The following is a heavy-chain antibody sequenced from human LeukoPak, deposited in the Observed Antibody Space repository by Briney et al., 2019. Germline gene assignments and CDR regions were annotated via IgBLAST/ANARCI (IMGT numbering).Heavy chain of an antibody. Sequence: GGSLRLSCAASGFTFSSYSMNWVGQAPGKGLEWVSSISSSSSYIDYADSVKGRFTISRDNAKNSLYLQMNGLRAEDTAVYYCARERGLSAAGSAYMDVWGKGTTVTVSS. J-gene: IGHJ6*03. CDR3: ARERGLSAAGSAYMDV. CDR1: GFTFSSYS. V-gene: IGHV3-21*01. CDR2: ISSSSSYI. D-gene: IGHD6-13*01.